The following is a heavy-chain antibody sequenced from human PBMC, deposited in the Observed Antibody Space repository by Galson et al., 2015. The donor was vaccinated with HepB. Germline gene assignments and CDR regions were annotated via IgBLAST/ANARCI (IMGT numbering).Heavy chain of an antibody. D-gene: IGHD3-22*01. V-gene: IGHV1-46*01. CDR2: INPSGGST. J-gene: IGHJ4*02. CDR3: ARVKKSTNYYDSSGYYGY. Sequence: SVKVSCKASGYTFTGYYMHWVRQAPGQGLEWMGIINPSGGSTSYAQKFQGRVTMTRDTSTSTVYMELSSLRSEDTAVYYCARVKKSTNYYDSSGYYGYWGQGTLVTVSS. CDR1: GYTFTGYY.